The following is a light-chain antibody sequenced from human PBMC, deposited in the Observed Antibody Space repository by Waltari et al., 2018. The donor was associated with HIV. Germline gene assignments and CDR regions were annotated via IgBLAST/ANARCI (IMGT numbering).Light chain of an antibody. CDR3: QTWGSGGVV. CDR2: HDT. J-gene: IGLJ2*01. CDR1: RLGHKY. Sequence: SYDLSQPPSLSVSPGQTASITCSGDRLGHKYTYWYQHKPGQSPVLVIFHDTKRPSGIPERFSGSNSGNTATLTISGTQPMDEADYYCQTWGSGGVVFGGGTKVTVL. V-gene: IGLV3-1*01.